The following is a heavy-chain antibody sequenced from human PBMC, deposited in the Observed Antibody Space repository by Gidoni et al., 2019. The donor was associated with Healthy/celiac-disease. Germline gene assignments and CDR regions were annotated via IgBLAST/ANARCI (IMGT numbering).Heavy chain of an antibody. CDR3: ARERGVYDYGDYGEWYFDL. Sequence: QVQLVESGGGVVQPGRSLRLSCAASGFPFSSYAMHWVRQAPGKGLEWVAVISYDGSNKYYADSVKGRFTISRDNSKNTLYLQMNSLRAEDTAVYYCARERGVYDYGDYGEWYFDLWGRGTLVTVSS. V-gene: IGHV3-30*01. CDR2: ISYDGSNK. J-gene: IGHJ2*01. CDR1: GFPFSSYA. D-gene: IGHD4-17*01.